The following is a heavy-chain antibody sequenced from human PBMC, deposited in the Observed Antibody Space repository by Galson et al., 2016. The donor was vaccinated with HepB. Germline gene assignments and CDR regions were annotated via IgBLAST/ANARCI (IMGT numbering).Heavy chain of an antibody. V-gene: IGHV1-69*10. J-gene: IGHJ4*02. CDR3: TTGGATGYYYSRRGDY. D-gene: IGHD3-9*01. CDR1: GGNFASYA. CDR2: HIPILGST. Sequence: SVKVSCKASGGNFASYAISWVRQAPGQGLEWMGGHIPILGSTNLAQKFQGRVTITADRSTSTAYMALTSLRFEDTAVYYCTTGGATGYYYSRRGDYWGQGTLVTVSS.